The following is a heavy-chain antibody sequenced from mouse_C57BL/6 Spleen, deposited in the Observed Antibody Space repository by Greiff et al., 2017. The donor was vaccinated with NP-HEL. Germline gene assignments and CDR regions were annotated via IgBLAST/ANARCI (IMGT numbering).Heavy chain of an antibody. D-gene: IGHD1-1*01. CDR2: IDPENGDT. J-gene: IGHJ2*01. V-gene: IGHV14-4*01. Sequence: VQLQQSGAELVRPGASVKLSCTASGFNIKGDYMHWVKQRPEQGLEWIGWIDPENGDTEYASKFQGKATITADTSSNTAYLQLSSLTSEDTAVYYCTTGFYYGSSYWGQGTTLTVSS. CDR1: GFNIKGDY. CDR3: TTGFYYGSSY.